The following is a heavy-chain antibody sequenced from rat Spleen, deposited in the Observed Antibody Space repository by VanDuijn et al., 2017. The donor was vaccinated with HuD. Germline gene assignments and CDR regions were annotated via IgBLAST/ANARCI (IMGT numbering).Heavy chain of an antibody. D-gene: IGHD4-3*01. J-gene: IGHJ4*01. Sequence: EVQLQESGPGLVKPSQSLSLTCSVTAYSIKSSYRWNWIRKFPGNKLEWMGYINSAGSTNYNPSLKSRISITRDTSKNQFFLQLNSVTTEDTATYYCARHNSGYVMDAWGQGASVTVSS. CDR1: AYSIKSSYR. CDR3: ARHNSGYVMDA. V-gene: IGHV3-3*01. CDR2: INSAGST.